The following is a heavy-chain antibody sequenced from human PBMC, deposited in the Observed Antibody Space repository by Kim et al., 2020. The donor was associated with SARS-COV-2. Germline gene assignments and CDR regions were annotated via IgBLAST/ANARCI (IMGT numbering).Heavy chain of an antibody. CDR2: ISSSGSTI. J-gene: IGHJ6*02. D-gene: IGHD3-10*01. CDR1: GFTFSDYY. Sequence: GGSLRLSCAASGFTFSDYYMSWIRQAPGKGLEWVSYISSSGSTIYYADSVKGRFTISRDNAKNSLYLQMNSLRAEDTAVYYCLNYYGSGKATYGMDVWGQGTTVTVSS. V-gene: IGHV3-11*04. CDR3: LNYYGSGKATYGMDV.